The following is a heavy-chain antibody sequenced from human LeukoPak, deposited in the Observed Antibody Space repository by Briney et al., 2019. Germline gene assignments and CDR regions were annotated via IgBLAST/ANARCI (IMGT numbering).Heavy chain of an antibody. J-gene: IGHJ4*02. CDR2: ISHSGST. Sequence: SGTLSLTCDVSGGSVSSTNWWSWVRQPTGKGLEWIGEISHSGSTNYNPSLKSRVTISVDKSKNQFSLKLSSVTAADTAVYYCARAETDHYYFDYVGQGILVTVSS. CDR1: GGSVSSTNW. CDR3: ARAETDHYYFDY. V-gene: IGHV4-4*02. D-gene: IGHD1-1*01.